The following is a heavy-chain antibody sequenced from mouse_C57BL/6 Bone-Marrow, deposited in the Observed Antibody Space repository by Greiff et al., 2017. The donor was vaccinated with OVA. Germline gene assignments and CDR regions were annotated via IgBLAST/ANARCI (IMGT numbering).Heavy chain of an antibody. V-gene: IGHV5-12*01. J-gene: IGHJ3*01. CDR2: ISNGGGST. Sequence: EVMLVESGGGLVQPGGSLKLSCAASGFTFSDYYMYWVRQTPEKRLEWVAYISNGGGSTYYPDTLKGRFTISRDNAKNTLYLQMSRLKSEDTAMYYCARQGSSGPWFAYWGQGTLVTVSA. CDR1: GFTFSDYY. CDR3: ARQGSSGPWFAY. D-gene: IGHD3-2*02.